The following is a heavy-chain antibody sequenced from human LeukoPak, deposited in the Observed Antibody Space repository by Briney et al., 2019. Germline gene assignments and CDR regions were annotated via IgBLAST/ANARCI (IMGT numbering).Heavy chain of an antibody. Sequence: KTGESLKISCKGSGYSFTGYWIGWVRQMPGKGLEWMGFISPGDSNTRYSPSFQGQVTISADKSISTAYLQWSSLKASDTAMYYCATPSNRDYAFGIWGQGTVVTVSS. CDR2: ISPGDSNT. J-gene: IGHJ3*02. CDR1: GYSFTGYW. D-gene: IGHD3-10*01. CDR3: ATPSNRDYAFGI. V-gene: IGHV5-51*01.